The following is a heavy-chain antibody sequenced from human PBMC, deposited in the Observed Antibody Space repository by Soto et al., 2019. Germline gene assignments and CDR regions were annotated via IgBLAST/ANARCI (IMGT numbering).Heavy chain of an antibody. CDR1: GGTFSSYA. V-gene: IGHV1-69*01. D-gene: IGHD3-16*02. CDR2: IIPIFGTA. CDR3: ARDRDYDYVWGSYRYTG. J-gene: IGHJ4*02. Sequence: QVQLVQSGAEVKKPGSSVKVSCKASGGTFSSYAISWVRQAPGQGLEWMGGIIPIFGTANYAQKFQGRVRITADESTSTSYMELSSLRSEDMAVYYCARDRDYDYVWGSYRYTGWGQGTLVTVSS.